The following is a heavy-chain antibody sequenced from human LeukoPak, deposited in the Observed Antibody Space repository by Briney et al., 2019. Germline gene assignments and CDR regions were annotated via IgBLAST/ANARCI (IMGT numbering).Heavy chain of an antibody. D-gene: IGHD1-1*01. J-gene: IGHJ4*02. CDR3: ARSSGIGTTDY. Sequence: QAGGSLRLSCAASECTFSTYWMSWVRQAPGKGLEWVANINYDGGQTYYVDSVRGRFTISRDNAKNSLYLQMNSLRVEDTAVYYCARSSGIGTTDYWGQGTLVIVSS. V-gene: IGHV3-7*03. CDR1: ECTFSTYW. CDR2: INYDGGQT.